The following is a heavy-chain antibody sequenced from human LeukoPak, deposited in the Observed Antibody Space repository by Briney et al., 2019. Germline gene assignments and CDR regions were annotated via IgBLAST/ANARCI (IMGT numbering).Heavy chain of an antibody. CDR3: ARHAYYYDRSGSYEAFDI. V-gene: IGHV4-59*08. J-gene: IGHJ3*02. CDR2: MYYSGST. Sequence: SETLSLTCTVSGGSISTYYWSWIRQPPGKGLEWIGSMYYSGSTDYKPSLKSRVTISVDTSKNQFSLKLSSVTAADTAVYYCARHAYYYDRSGSYEAFDIWGQGTMVTVSS. CDR1: GGSISTYY. D-gene: IGHD3-22*01.